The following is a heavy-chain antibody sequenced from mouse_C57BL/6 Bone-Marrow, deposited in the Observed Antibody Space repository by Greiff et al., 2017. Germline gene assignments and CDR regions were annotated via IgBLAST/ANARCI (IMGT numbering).Heavy chain of an antibody. CDR3: TPGLWLRRRGYFDY. D-gene: IGHD2-2*01. CDR2: IDPENGDT. CDR1: GFNIKDDY. V-gene: IGHV14-4*01. J-gene: IGHJ2*01. Sequence: EVQLQQSGAELVRPGASVKLSCTASGFNIKDDYMHWVKQRPEQGLEWIGWIDPENGDTEYASKFQGKATITADTSSNTAYLQLSSLTSEDTAVYYCTPGLWLRRRGYFDYWGQGTTLTVSS.